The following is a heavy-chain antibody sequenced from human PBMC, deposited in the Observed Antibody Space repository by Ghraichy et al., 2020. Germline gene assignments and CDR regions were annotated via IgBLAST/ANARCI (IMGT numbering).Heavy chain of an antibody. D-gene: IGHD2-2*01. CDR3: AREIDQLRYFDS. Sequence: SETLSLTCAVSGDSIISSNWWSWVRQPPGKGLEWRGESFHSGSTNYNTSLNNRITISLDKSKNQFSLKMTSVTAADTAVYYCAREIDQLRYFDSWGQGTLVTVSS. J-gene: IGHJ4*02. V-gene: IGHV4-4*02. CDR2: SFHSGST. CDR1: GDSIISSNW.